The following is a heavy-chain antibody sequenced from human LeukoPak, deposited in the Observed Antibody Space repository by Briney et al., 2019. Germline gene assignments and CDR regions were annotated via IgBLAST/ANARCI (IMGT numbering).Heavy chain of an antibody. J-gene: IGHJ6*03. CDR2: INTNTGNP. D-gene: IGHD6-13*01. CDR3: ARGLGAAGTYYYYMDV. Sequence: GASVKVSCKASGYTFTSYAMNWVRQAPGQGLEWMGWINTNTGNPTYAQGFTGRFVFSLDTSVSTAYLQISSLKAEGTAVYYCARGLGAAGTYYYYMDVWGKGTTVTVSS. V-gene: IGHV7-4-1*02. CDR1: GYTFTSYA.